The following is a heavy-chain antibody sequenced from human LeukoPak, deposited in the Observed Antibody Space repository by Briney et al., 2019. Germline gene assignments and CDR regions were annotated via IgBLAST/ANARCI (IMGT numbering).Heavy chain of an antibody. CDR1: GFTFSSYE. J-gene: IGHJ3*02. CDR3: ARVDYGAYTSSDI. D-gene: IGHD4-17*01. CDR2: ISSSGSDI. V-gene: IGHV3-48*03. Sequence: GGSLRLSCAASGFTFSSYEMNWVRQAPGKGLEWVSYISSSGSDIYHADSVKGRFTISRDNAKNSLYLQMNSLRAEDTAVYYCARVDYGAYTSSDIWGQGTMVTVSS.